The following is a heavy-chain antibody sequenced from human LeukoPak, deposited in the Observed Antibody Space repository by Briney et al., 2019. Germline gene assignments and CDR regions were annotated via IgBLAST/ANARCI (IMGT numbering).Heavy chain of an antibody. CDR2: IYYSGST. V-gene: IGHV4-39*01. J-gene: IGHJ4*02. Sequence: PSETLSLTCTVSGGSISSSSYYWGWIRQPPGKGLEWIGSIYYSGSTYYNPSLKSRVTISVDTSKNQFSLKLSSVTAADTAVYYCARTSTLAYCGGDCYEHLDYWGQGTLVTVSS. CDR1: GGSISSSSYY. D-gene: IGHD2-21*02. CDR3: ARTSTLAYCGGDCYEHLDY.